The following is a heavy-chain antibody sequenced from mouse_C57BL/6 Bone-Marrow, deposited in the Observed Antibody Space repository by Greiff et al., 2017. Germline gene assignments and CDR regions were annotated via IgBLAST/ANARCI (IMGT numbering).Heavy chain of an antibody. V-gene: IGHV1-82*01. Sequence: VQLQESGPELVKPGASVKISCKASGYAFSSSWMNWVKQRPGKGLEWIGRIYPGDGDTNYNGKFKGKATLTAAKSSSTAYMQLSSLTSDDSAVYFCARHYDSDYWGQGTTLTVSS. CDR2: IYPGDGDT. D-gene: IGHD1-1*01. CDR3: ARHYDSDY. J-gene: IGHJ2*01. CDR1: GYAFSSSW.